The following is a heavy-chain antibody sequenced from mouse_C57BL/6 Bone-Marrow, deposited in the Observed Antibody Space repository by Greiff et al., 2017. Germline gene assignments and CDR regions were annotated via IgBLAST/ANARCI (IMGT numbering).Heavy chain of an antibody. Sequence: VQLQQSGAELVRPGASVKLSCTASGFNIQDDYMHWVKQRPEQGLEWIGWIDPENGDPEYASKFQGKATITADPSSNTAYLHLTSRTSEDTAVYYCTAYYYGSSYSFPYWYFDVWGTGTTVTVSS. V-gene: IGHV14-4*01. CDR2: IDPENGDP. J-gene: IGHJ1*03. CDR1: GFNIQDDY. D-gene: IGHD1-1*01. CDR3: TAYYYGSSYSFPYWYFDV.